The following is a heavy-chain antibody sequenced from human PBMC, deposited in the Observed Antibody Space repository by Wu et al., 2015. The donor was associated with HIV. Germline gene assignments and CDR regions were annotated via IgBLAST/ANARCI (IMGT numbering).Heavy chain of an antibody. CDR3: AREVGAMLANWFDP. J-gene: IGHJ5*02. D-gene: IGHD3-10*01. V-gene: IGHV1-69*11. Sequence: QVQLVQSGPELRKPGSSVKVSCQASGGTFSSFGISWLRQAPGQGLECMGKITPILGSTVYTQKFQDRVTITADESTSTSYMELSSLTSEDTAVYYCAREVGAMLANWFDPWGQGTLVIVSS. CDR2: ITPILGST. CDR1: GGTFSSFG.